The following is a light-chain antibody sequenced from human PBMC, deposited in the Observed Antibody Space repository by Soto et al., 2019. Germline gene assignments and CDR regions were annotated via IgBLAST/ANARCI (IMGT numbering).Light chain of an antibody. CDR2: EVS. V-gene: IGLV2-8*01. J-gene: IGLJ2*01. Sequence: SALTQPPSASGSPGQSVTISCTGTSTDIDNYNYISWYQHRPGKAPRLIIFEVSERPSGVPDRFSGSLSGTTASLTVSGLQADDEADYYCSSYAGFDNFVVFGGGTKLTVL. CDR3: SSYAGFDNFVV. CDR1: STDIDNYNY.